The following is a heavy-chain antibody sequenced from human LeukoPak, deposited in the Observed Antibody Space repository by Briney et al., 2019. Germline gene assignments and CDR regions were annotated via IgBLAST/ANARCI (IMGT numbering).Heavy chain of an antibody. V-gene: IGHV4-34*01. CDR3: ARHRRGPPEY. Sequence: PSETLSLTCAVDGGSFSGNYWTWIRQPPGKGLEWIGEINHSGSTNYNPSLKSRVTISVDTSKNQFSLKLSSVTAADTAVYYCARHRRGPPEYWGRGTPVTVSS. J-gene: IGHJ4*02. CDR2: INHSGST. D-gene: IGHD1-14*01. CDR1: GGSFSGNY.